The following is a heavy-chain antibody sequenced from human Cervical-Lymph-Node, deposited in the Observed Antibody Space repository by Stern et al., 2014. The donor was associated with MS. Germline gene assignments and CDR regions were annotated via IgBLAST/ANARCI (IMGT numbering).Heavy chain of an antibody. V-gene: IGHV1-46*01. CDR3: TRAVGGVGRE. D-gene: IGHD3-16*01. J-gene: IGHJ4*02. CDR1: GYTFTNYY. Sequence: QVQLGQSGPEVKKPGASVMVSCKPSGYTFTNYYIHWVRQAPGQGLEWMGIINPNGSVTASAQKFQGRLTMTRDTSTTIVYMRLITLTSEDTAMYYCTRAVGGVGREWGQGTLVFVSS. CDR2: INPNGSVT.